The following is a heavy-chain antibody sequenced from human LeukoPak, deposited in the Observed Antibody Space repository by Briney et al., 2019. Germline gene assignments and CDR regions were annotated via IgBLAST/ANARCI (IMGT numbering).Heavy chain of an antibody. CDR1: GYIFTTYW. D-gene: IGHD4-17*01. V-gene: IGHV5-51*01. Sequence: GESLKISCKTSGYIFTTYWIAWVRQMPGKGLEGMGIIYPGDSDTRYSPSFQGQVTISADKSINTAYLQWSSLKASDTAMYYCARQSTTSSPSDYWGQGTLVTVSS. CDR3: ARQSTTSSPSDY. CDR2: IYPGDSDT. J-gene: IGHJ4*02.